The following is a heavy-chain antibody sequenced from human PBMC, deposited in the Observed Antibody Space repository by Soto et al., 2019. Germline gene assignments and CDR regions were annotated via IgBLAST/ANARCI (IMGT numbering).Heavy chain of an antibody. Sequence: QVQLQESGPGLVKPSGTLSLICIVSGDSVTFGHHYWSWIRQPPGKGLEWIGHIFFTGATNYSPPLKSRVTMSVDSSKSQFSLNLTSVSAADSAIYYCARARPDSAGSSLGRRLDVWGQGTTGTVSS. D-gene: IGHD3-10*01. CDR1: GDSVTFGHHY. CDR2: IFFTGAT. J-gene: IGHJ6*02. V-gene: IGHV4-61*01. CDR3: ARARPDSAGSSLGRRLDV.